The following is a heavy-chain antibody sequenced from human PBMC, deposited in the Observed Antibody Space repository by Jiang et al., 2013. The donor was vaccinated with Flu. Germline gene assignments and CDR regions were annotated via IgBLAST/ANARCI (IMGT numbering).Heavy chain of an antibody. Sequence: SCKGSGYSFTSYWISWVRQMPGKGLEWMGRIDPSDSYTNYSPSFQGHVTISADKSISTAYLQWSSLKASDTAMYYCARPTKPTYYYGSGSYSDWGQGTLVTVSS. CDR2: IDPSDSYT. V-gene: IGHV5-10-1*01. D-gene: IGHD3-10*01. J-gene: IGHJ4*02. CDR1: GYSFTSYW. CDR3: ARPTKPTYYYGSGSYSD.